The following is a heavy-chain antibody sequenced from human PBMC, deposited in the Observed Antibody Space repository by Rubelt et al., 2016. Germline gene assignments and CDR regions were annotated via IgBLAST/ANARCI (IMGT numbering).Heavy chain of an antibody. CDR2: IIPIFGTA. J-gene: IGHJ4*02. CDR3: ARDLAGIAAAGTLWSFDY. Sequence: KPGSSVKVSCKASGGTFSSYAISWVRQAPGQGLEWMGGIIPIFGTAHYAQKFQGRVTITADESTSTAYMELSSLRSEDTAVYYCARDLAGIAAAGTLWSFDYWGQGTLVTVSS. D-gene: IGHD6-13*01. CDR1: GGTFSSYA. V-gene: IGHV1-69*01.